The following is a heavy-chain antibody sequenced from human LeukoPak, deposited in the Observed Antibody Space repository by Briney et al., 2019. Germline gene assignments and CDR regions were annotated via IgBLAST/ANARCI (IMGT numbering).Heavy chain of an antibody. CDR3: ARASGVDAHIDY. D-gene: IGHD3-3*01. CDR2: ISSSSSYI. Sequence: PGGSQSLFCGASGLIISNYYMHWLRQAPGKGLVWVSSISSSSSYIYYADSVKGRFTISRDNAKNSLYLRMNSLRAEDTAVYYCARASGVDAHIDYWGQGTLVTVSA. CDR1: GLIISNYY. J-gene: IGHJ4*02. V-gene: IGHV3-21*01.